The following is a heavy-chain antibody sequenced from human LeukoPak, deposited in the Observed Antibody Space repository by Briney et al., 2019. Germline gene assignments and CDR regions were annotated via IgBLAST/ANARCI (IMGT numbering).Heavy chain of an antibody. V-gene: IGHV3-30*18. CDR2: ISYDGSNK. J-gene: IGHJ4*02. Sequence: GGSLRLSCAASGFTFSSYGMHWVRHAPGKGLGWVSVISYDGSNKYYVDSVKGRFTISGDNSKNTLYLQMNSLRAEDTAVYCCAKGGAAAGDYYLDYWGQGTLVTVSS. D-gene: IGHD6-13*01. CDR1: GFTFSSYG. CDR3: AKGGAAAGDYYLDY.